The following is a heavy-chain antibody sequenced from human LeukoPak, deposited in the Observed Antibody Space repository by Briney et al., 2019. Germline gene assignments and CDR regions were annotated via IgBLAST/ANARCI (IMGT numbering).Heavy chain of an antibody. V-gene: IGHV3-7*01. Sequence: GGSLRLSCAASGFTFSSNWMRWVRQAPGKGLEWVANIKQDGSEKNYVDSVKGRFTISRDNAKKSLYLRMNRLRAEDPAVYYCATDRDSTHLDYWGQGTLVTVSS. CDR3: ATDRDSTHLDY. J-gene: IGHJ4*02. CDR1: GFTFSSNW. CDR2: IKQDGSEK.